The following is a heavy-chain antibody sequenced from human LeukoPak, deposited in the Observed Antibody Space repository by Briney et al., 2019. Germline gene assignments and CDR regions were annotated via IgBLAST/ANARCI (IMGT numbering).Heavy chain of an antibody. V-gene: IGHV1-2*02. CDR1: GYTFTNYY. D-gene: IGHD2-15*01. Sequence: ASVTVSCKTSGYTFTNYYVHWVRQAPGQGLEWMGYIIPDSGDANYDQRFQGRVTMTRDKSISTVYMELSNLRSDDTAVYYCSTEDKYCSGANCGKYWGQGTLVTVSS. CDR3: STEDKYCSGANCGKY. J-gene: IGHJ4*02. CDR2: IIPDSGDA.